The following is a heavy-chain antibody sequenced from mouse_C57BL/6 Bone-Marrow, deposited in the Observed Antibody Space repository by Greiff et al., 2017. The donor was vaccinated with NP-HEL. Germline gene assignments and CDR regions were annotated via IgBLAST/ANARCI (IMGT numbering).Heavy chain of an antibody. CDR1: GFNIKDYY. CDR3: TTGGFYYYGSTFAY. J-gene: IGHJ3*01. D-gene: IGHD1-1*01. Sequence: VQLQQSGAELVRPGASVKLSCTASGFNIKDYYMHWVKQRPEQGLEWIGRIDPEDGDTEYAPKFQGKATMTADTSSNKAYLQLSSLTSEDTAVYYGTTGGFYYYGSTFAYWGQGTLVTVSA. V-gene: IGHV14-1*01. CDR2: IDPEDGDT.